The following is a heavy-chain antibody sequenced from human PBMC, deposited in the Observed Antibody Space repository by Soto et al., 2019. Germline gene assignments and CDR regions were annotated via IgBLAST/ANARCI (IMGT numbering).Heavy chain of an antibody. V-gene: IGHV4-39*02. CDR3: ARESAMVTG. CDR2: IYYSGST. CDR1: GGSISSSSYY. D-gene: IGHD5-18*01. J-gene: IGHJ4*02. Sequence: TSETLSLTCTVSGGSISSSSYYWGWIRQPPGKGLEWIGSIYYSGSTYYNPSLKSRVTIPVDTSKNQFSLKLSSVTAADTAVYYCARESAMVTGWGQGTLVTVSS.